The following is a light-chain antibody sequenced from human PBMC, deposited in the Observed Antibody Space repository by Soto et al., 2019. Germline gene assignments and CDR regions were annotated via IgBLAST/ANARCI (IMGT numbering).Light chain of an antibody. CDR3: SSYAEITTVVV. CDR2: DVS. J-gene: IGLJ2*01. V-gene: IGLV2-14*03. CDR1: SSDVGNSNF. Sequence: QSALTQPASVSGSPGQSITISCTGTSSDVGNSNFDSWYQQHPGKAPKLIIYDVSNRPSGVSDRFSGSKSGNTASLTISGLQAEDEADYYCSSYAEITTVVVFGGGTKVTVL.